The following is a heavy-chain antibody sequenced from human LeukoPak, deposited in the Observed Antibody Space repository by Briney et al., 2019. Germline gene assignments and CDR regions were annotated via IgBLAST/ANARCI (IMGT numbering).Heavy chain of an antibody. J-gene: IGHJ4*02. V-gene: IGHV3-23*01. CDR2: VSTSGGST. CDR3: LGYCSGGRCYSGGH. CDR1: GFSFSNSA. D-gene: IGHD2-15*01. Sequence: GGSLRLSCRVSGFSFSNSAMSWVRQAPGKGLEWVSTVSTSGGSTYYADSVKGRFTISRDNSKNTQYLQMNSLRAEDTAIYYCLGYCSGGRCYSGGHWGQGTLVTVSS.